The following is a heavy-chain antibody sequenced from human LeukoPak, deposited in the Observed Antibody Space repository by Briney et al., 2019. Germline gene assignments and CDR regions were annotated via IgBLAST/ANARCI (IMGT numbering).Heavy chain of an antibody. Sequence: SETLSLTCTVSGGSISSSSYYWGWIRQPPGKGLEWIGSIYYSGSTYYNPSLKSRVTISVDTSKNQFSLKLSSVTAADTAVYYCARPPGGYCSSTSCYTTDYWGQGTPVTVSS. CDR1: GGSISSSSYY. CDR3: ARPPGGYCSSTSCYTTDY. CDR2: IYYSGST. J-gene: IGHJ4*02. V-gene: IGHV4-39*01. D-gene: IGHD2-2*02.